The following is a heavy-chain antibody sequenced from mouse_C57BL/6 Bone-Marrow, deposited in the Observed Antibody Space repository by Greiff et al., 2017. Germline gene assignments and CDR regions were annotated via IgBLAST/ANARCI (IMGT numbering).Heavy chain of an antibody. V-gene: IGHV14-4*01. Sequence: EVQLQQSGAELVRPGASVKLSCTASGFNIKDDFMHWVKQRPEQGLEWIGWIDPENGDTEYASKFQGKATLTADTSSNTAYLQLSSLTSEDNAVSYCTTLCYCSYYYAMDDWGQGTSVTVSS. CDR2: IDPENGDT. J-gene: IGHJ4*01. D-gene: IGHD1-1*01. CDR1: GFNIKDDF. CDR3: TTLCYCSYYYAMDD.